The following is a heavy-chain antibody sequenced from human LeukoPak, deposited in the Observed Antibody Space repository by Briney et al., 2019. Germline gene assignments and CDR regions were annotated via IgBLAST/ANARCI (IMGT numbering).Heavy chain of an antibody. J-gene: IGHJ6*03. CDR2: IKSKTDGGTT. D-gene: IGHD3-10*01. CDR3: TTGLLWSPRYYYYMDV. Sequence: GGSLRLSCAASGFTFSGSAMHWVRQASGKGLEWVGRIKSKTDGGTTDYAAPVKGRFTISRDDSKNTLYLQMNGLKTEDTAVYYCTTGLLWSPRYYYYMDVWGKGTTVTISS. V-gene: IGHV3-15*01. CDR1: GFTFSGSA.